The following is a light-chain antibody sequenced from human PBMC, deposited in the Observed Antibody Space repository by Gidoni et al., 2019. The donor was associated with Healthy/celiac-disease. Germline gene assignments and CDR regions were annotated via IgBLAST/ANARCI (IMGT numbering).Light chain of an antibody. CDR1: QSVSSY. V-gene: IGKV3-11*01. J-gene: IGKJ5*01. CDR2: DAS. CDR3: QQRSNWPPIT. Sequence: ELVLTQSPATLSLPPGERATLSCRASQSVSSYLAWYQQKPGQAPRLLIYDASNRATGIPARFSGSGSGTDFTLTISSLEPEDFAVYYCQQRSNWPPITFGQXTRLEIK.